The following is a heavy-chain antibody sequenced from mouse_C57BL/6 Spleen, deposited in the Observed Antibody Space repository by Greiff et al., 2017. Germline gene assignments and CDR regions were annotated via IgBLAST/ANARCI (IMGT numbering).Heavy chain of an antibody. CDR3: AKEEGITTVVPFYAMDY. CDR1: GFSLTSYG. CDR2: LWGDGST. J-gene: IGHJ4*01. Sequence: QVQLKESGPGLVAPSQSLSITCTVSGFSLTSYGVSWVRQPPGKGLEWLGVLWGDGSTNYHSALISRLSISKDNSKSQVFLKLTSLQTDDTATYYVAKEEGITTVVPFYAMDYWGQGTSVTVSS. D-gene: IGHD1-1*01. V-gene: IGHV2-3*01.